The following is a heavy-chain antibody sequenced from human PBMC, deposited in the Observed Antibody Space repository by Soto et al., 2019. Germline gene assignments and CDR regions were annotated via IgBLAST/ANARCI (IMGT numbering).Heavy chain of an antibody. Sequence: WGSLRLSCSASGFTFSSFSMHWVRQAPGKGLEYVSGISSNGFTTYYADSVKGRLTISRDNSKNTLYLQMSSLRPEDTAVHYCVNPRSTVIIPPHWGQGTLVTVSS. CDR2: ISSNGFTT. V-gene: IGHV3-64D*06. CDR3: VNPRSTVIIPPH. J-gene: IGHJ4*02. D-gene: IGHD4-17*01. CDR1: GFTFSSFS.